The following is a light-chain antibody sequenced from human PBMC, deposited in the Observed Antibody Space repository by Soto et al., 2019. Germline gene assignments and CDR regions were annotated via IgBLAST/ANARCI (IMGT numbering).Light chain of an antibody. Sequence: DIQMTQSPYTLSASVGDRVTITCRASQSLTNWLAWYQQKPGKAPNLLIYDASRLQSGIPSRFSGSGSGTEFTLTISSLQPDDFATYDGQQYTTYPYSFGQGTKLEIK. CDR2: DAS. V-gene: IGKV1-5*01. CDR1: QSLTNW. CDR3: QQYTTYPYS. J-gene: IGKJ2*03.